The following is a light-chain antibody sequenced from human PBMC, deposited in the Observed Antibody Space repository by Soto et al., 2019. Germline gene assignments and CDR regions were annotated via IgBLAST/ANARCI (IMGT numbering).Light chain of an antibody. J-gene: IGKJ1*01. V-gene: IGKV1-5*01. CDR2: DAS. CDR1: QSVSTW. CDR3: QQYNSYSPT. Sequence: DIQMTQSPSSLSASVGDTVTITCRASQSVSTWLAWYQQKAGKAPKLLIYDASRLESGVPSRFRGYGSGTELTLTISSLQPEDSATYYCQQYNSYSPTFGQGTKVEI.